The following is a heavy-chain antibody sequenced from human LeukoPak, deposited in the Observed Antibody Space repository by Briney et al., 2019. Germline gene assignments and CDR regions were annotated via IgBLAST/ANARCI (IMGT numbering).Heavy chain of an antibody. CDR3: AREGYNGYDDTPWFDP. CDR2: IIPIFGTA. V-gene: IGHV1-69*13. Sequence: ASVKVSCKASGYTFTGYYMHWVRQAPGQGLEWMGGIIPIFGTANYAQKFQGRVTITADESTSTAYMELSSLRSEDTAVYYCAREGYNGYDDTPWFDPWGQGTLVTVSS. D-gene: IGHD5-12*01. J-gene: IGHJ5*02. CDR1: GYTFTGYY.